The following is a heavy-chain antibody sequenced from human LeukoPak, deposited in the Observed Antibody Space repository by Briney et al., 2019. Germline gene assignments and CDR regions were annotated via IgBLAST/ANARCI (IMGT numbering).Heavy chain of an antibody. CDR2: IYYSGST. CDR3: ARERNYYGMDV. V-gene: IGHV4-31*03. J-gene: IGHJ6*02. Sequence: PSETLSLTCTVSGGSISSGGYYWSWIRQHPGKGLEWIGYIYYSGSTYYNPSLKSRVTISVDTSKNQFCLKLSSVTAADTAVYYCARERNYYGMDVWGQGTTVTVSS. CDR1: GGSISSGGYY.